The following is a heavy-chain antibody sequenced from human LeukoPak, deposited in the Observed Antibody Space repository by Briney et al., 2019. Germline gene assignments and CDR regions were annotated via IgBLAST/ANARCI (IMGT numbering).Heavy chain of an antibody. CDR1: GFTFSSYA. CDR2: ISYDGSNK. D-gene: IGHD3-9*01. J-gene: IGHJ4*02. Sequence: GGSLRLSCAASGFTFSSYAMHWVRQAPGKGLEWVAVISYDGSNKYYADSVKGRFTISRDNSKNTLYLQMNSLRAEDTAVYYCARPSGVLRYFDWLSHFDYWGQGTLVTVSS. CDR3: ARPSGVLRYFDWLSHFDY. V-gene: IGHV3-30-3*01.